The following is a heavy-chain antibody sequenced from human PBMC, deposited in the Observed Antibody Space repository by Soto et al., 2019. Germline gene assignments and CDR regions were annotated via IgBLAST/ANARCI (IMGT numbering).Heavy chain of an antibody. D-gene: IGHD4-17*01. CDR2: ISSSSSTI. Sequence: GGSLRLSCAASGFTFSSYSMNWVRQAPGKGLEWVSYISSSSSTIYYADSVKGRFTISRDNAKNSLYLQMNSLRAEDTAVYYCARAPDPYGDSYFDYWGQGTLVTVSS. V-gene: IGHV3-48*01. CDR1: GFTFSSYS. J-gene: IGHJ4*02. CDR3: ARAPDPYGDSYFDY.